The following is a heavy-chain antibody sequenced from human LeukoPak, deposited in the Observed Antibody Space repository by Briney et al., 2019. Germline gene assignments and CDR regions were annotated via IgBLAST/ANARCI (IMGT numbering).Heavy chain of an antibody. V-gene: IGHV1-2*02. CDR1: GYTFTGYY. CDR3: ARDREELRYFDWYTHVYYMDV. J-gene: IGHJ6*03. CDR2: INPNSGGT. D-gene: IGHD3-9*01. Sequence: GASVKVSCKASGYTFTGYYMHWVRQAPGQGLEWMGWINPNSGGTNYAQKFQGRVTMTRDTSISTAYMELSSLRSEDTAVYYCARDREELRYFDWYTHVYYMDVWGKGTTVTISS.